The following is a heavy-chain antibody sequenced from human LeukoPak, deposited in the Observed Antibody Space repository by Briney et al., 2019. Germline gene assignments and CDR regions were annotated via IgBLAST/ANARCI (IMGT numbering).Heavy chain of an antibody. D-gene: IGHD6-13*01. V-gene: IGHV1-46*02. CDR3: ARAPRNSSTMLDY. J-gene: IGHJ4*02. CDR2: INPSDGST. Sequence: RASVKASCKASGYTFNSYWIQWVRQAPGQGLEWMGLINPSDGSTAYAHTFRGRVTVTRDTSTSTVYMDLRSLRSEDSAVYYCARAPRNSSTMLDYWGQGTLVTVSS. CDR1: GYTFNSYW.